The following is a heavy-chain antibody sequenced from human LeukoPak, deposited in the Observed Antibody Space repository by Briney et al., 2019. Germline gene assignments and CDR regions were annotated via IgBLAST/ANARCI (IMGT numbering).Heavy chain of an antibody. D-gene: IGHD6-13*01. Sequence: ASVKVSRKASGYIFGDYYMHWVRQAPGQGLEWLGWINPKSGAADYAQQFRGRVTMTRDTSINTDYMEMKRVTSDDTAVYYCARGAEAETSPLDFWGQGTLVIVS. J-gene: IGHJ4*02. CDR1: GYIFGDYY. CDR2: INPKSGAA. CDR3: ARGAEAETSPLDF. V-gene: IGHV1-2*02.